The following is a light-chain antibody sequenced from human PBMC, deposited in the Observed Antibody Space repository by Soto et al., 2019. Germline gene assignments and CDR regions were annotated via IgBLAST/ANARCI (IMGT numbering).Light chain of an antibody. Sequence: ALRMTQSPSSFSASTGDRVTITCRASQGISSYLAWYQQKPGKAPKLLIYAASTLQSGVPSRFSDSGSGTDFTLTISCLQSEDFATYYCQQYYSYPLTFGPGTKVDIK. CDR2: AAS. J-gene: IGKJ3*01. CDR1: QGISSY. V-gene: IGKV1-8*01. CDR3: QQYYSYPLT.